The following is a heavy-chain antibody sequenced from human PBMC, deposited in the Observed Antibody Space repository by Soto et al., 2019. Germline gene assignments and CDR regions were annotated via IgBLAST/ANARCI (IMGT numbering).Heavy chain of an antibody. CDR3: ARDHGSDYEGDNWFDP. V-gene: IGHV4-31*03. CDR2: IYYRGST. CDR1: GGSISSGGYY. Sequence: SETLSLTCTVSGGSISSGGYYWSWIRQHPGKGLEWIGYIYYRGSTYYNPSLKSRVTISVDTSKNQFSLKLSSVTAADTAVYYCARDHGSDYEGDNWFDPWGQGTLVTVSS. J-gene: IGHJ5*02. D-gene: IGHD5-12*01.